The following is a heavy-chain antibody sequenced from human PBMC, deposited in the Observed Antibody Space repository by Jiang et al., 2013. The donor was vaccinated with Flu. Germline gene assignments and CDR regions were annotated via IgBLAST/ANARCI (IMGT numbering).Heavy chain of an antibody. CDR1: GGSISSGGYY. Sequence: SLTCTVSGGSISSGGYYWSWIRQHPGKGLEWIGYIYYSGSTYYNPSLKSRVTISVDTSKNQFSLKLSSVTAADTAVYYCARGVRGVPPGYFDYWGQGTLVTVSS. D-gene: IGHD3-10*01. J-gene: IGHJ4*02. CDR2: IYYSGST. V-gene: IGHV4-31*03. CDR3: ARGVRGVPPGYFDY.